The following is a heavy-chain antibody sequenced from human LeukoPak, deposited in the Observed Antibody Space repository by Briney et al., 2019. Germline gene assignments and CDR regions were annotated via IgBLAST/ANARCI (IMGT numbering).Heavy chain of an antibody. V-gene: IGHV1-46*01. CDR1: GYTFTSYY. Sequence: ASVKVSCKASGYTFTSYYMHWVRQAPGQGLEWMGIINPSGGSTSYAQKLQGRVTMTRDTSTSTVYMELSSLRSEDTAVYYCARGPYYGSGSYIGGFDYWGQGTLVTVSS. CDR2: INPSGGST. J-gene: IGHJ4*02. CDR3: ARGPYYGSGSYIGGFDY. D-gene: IGHD3-10*01.